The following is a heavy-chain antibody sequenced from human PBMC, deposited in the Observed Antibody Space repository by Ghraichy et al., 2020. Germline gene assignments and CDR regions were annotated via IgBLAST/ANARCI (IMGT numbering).Heavy chain of an antibody. CDR3: ARLSTYYYGSGSEYYFDY. CDR2: IYYSGST. J-gene: IGHJ4*02. V-gene: IGHV4-59*08. CDR1: GGSISSYY. D-gene: IGHD3-10*01. Sequence: SETLSLTCTVSGGSISSYYWSWIRQPPGKGLEWIGYIYYSGSTNYNPSLKSRVTISVDTSKNQFSLKLSSVTAADTAVYYCARLSTYYYGSGSEYYFDYWGQGTLVTVSS.